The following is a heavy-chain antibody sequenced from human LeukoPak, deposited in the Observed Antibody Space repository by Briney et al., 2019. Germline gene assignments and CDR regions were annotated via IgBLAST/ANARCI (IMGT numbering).Heavy chain of an antibody. V-gene: IGHV3-74*01. J-gene: IGHJ4*02. CDR1: EFTFGDYW. CDR3: ARGTAATAGIDY. CDR2: INTDGSSP. D-gene: IGHD6-13*01. Sequence: SGGSLRLSCAASEFTFGDYWMHWVRQVPGKGLVWVSHINTDGSSPTYGDSAKGRFTVSRDNAKNTLFLQMNRLRVEDTAVYYCARGTAATAGIDYWGQGTLVTFSS.